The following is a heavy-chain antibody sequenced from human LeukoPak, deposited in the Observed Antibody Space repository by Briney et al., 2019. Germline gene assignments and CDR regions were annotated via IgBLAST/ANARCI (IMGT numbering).Heavy chain of an antibody. CDR2: ISTDGSNT. J-gene: IGHJ4*02. V-gene: IGHV3-74*01. CDR1: EFNFSRYW. Sequence: GGSLRLSCAASEFNFSRYWMHWVRQAPGKGLVWVSRISTDGSNTNYADSVKDRFPISRDNAKNTLYLQMNSLRAEDTAVYYCARVRSGYVFDYWGQGTLGTVSS. D-gene: IGHD3-22*01. CDR3: ARVRSGYVFDY.